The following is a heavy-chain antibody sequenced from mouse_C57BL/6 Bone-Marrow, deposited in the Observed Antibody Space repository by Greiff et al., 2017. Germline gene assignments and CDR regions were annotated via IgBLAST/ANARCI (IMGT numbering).Heavy chain of an antibody. D-gene: IGHD2-2*01. CDR1: GYTFTSYW. J-gene: IGHJ2*01. CDR3: TYGNDLDY. CDR2: LYPGNSDT. V-gene: IGHV1-5*01. Sequence: EVQLQQSGTVLARPGASVKMSCKTSGYTFTSYWMHWVKQRPGQGLEWIGALYPGNSDTSYNQKFKGQAKLTAVTSASTAYMELSSLTNEDSAVYYCTYGNDLDYWGQGTTLTVSS.